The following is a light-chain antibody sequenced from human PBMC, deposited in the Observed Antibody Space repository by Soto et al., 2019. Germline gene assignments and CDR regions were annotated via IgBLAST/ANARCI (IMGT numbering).Light chain of an antibody. J-gene: IGKJ1*01. CDR2: TSS. CDR3: QKYNSAPWT. Sequence: DIEMTQSPSSLSASVGDRVTITCRASECINSFLAWYQQKPGKVPKLLIHTSSTLESGVPSRFSGSGSGTDFTLTISSLQPEDVATYYCQKYNSAPWTFGQGTKVEIK. V-gene: IGKV1-27*01. CDR1: ECINSF.